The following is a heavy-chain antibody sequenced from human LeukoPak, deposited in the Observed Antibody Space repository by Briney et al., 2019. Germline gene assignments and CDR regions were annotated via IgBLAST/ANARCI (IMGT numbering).Heavy chain of an antibody. Sequence: GGSLRLSCAASGFTFSTYAMSWVRQAAGKGLEWASLISGSGGGTYYADSVKGRFTISRDNSKNTLYLQLNSLRVEDTAVYYCAKDFNWGGRWGQGTLVTVSS. CDR1: GFTFSTYA. J-gene: IGHJ4*02. CDR3: AKDFNWGGR. D-gene: IGHD7-27*01. CDR2: ISGSGGGT. V-gene: IGHV3-23*01.